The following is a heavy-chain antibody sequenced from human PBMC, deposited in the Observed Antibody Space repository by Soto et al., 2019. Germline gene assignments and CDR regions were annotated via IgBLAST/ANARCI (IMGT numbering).Heavy chain of an antibody. D-gene: IGHD6-19*01. J-gene: IGHJ4*02. V-gene: IGHV3-48*02. CDR3: AKGPHTNVGWPYYFES. Sequence: QPGGSLRLSCVASGFSLANYPMNWVRQTPGKGLEWISYSSPRGDTIYYADSVEGRFTISRDNARNSLSLHMSSLRDEDSALYYCAKGPHTNVGWPYYFESWGQGTLVTVSS. CDR2: SSPRGDTI. CDR1: GFSLANYP.